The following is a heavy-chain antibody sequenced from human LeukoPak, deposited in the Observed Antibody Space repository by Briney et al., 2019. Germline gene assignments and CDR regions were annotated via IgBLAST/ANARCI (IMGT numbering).Heavy chain of an antibody. CDR1: GFTFSSYW. J-gene: IGHJ6*03. Sequence: PGGSLRLSCAASGFTFSSYWMSWVRQAPGKGLEWVANIKQDGSEKYYVDSVKGRFTISRENAKNSLYLQMNSLRAEDTAVYYCAREVWGAAIFGGDYYYYMDVWGKGTTVTVSS. CDR2: IKQDGSEK. CDR3: AREVWGAAIFGGDYYYYMDV. V-gene: IGHV3-7*01. D-gene: IGHD3-3*01.